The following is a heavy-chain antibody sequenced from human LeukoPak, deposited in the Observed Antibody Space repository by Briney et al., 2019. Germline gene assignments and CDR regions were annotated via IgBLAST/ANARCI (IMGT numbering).Heavy chain of an antibody. CDR2: INPNSGGT. CDR3: ARATYSGYDLNRYYYYMDV. J-gene: IGHJ6*03. Sequence: PSVKVSCKASGYTFTGYYMHWVRQAPGQGLEWMGWINPNSGGTNYAQKFQGRVTMTRDTSISTAYMELSRLRSDDTAVYYCARATYSGYDLNRYYYYMDVWGKGTTVTVSS. D-gene: IGHD5-12*01. CDR1: GYTFTGYY. V-gene: IGHV1-2*02.